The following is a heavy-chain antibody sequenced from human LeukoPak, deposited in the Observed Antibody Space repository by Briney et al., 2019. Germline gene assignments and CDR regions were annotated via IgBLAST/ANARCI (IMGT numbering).Heavy chain of an antibody. CDR2: LFASGYS. CDR1: GFSVSVNY. Sequence: TGGSLRLSCAASGFSVSVNYMSWVRQAPGKGLEWVSTLFASGYSTYADSVKGRFSISRDNSKNTLYLQMNSLRAEDTAVYYCAREMQWLKMDYYGMDVWGQGTTVTVSS. V-gene: IGHV3-66*01. D-gene: IGHD6-19*01. CDR3: AREMQWLKMDYYGMDV. J-gene: IGHJ6*02.